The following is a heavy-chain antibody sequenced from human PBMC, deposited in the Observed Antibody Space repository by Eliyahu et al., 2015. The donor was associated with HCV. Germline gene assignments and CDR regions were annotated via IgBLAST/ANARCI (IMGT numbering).Heavy chain of an antibody. CDR1: GXTXDDYX. J-gene: IGHJ6*02. D-gene: IGHD6-19*01. CDR3: AKDIRGSSGWYTYYYYGMDV. V-gene: IGHV3-43*02. Sequence: EVQLVESGGGVVQPGGSXRLSCAAXGXTXDDYXMXWVRQAPGKGXEXVSLISGDGGSTYYADSVKGRFTISRDNSKNSLYLQMNSLRTEDTALYYCAKDIRGSSGWYTYYYYGMDVWGQGTTVTVSS. CDR2: ISGDGGST.